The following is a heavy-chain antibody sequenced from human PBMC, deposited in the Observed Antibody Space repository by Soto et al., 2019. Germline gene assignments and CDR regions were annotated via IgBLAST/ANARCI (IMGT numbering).Heavy chain of an antibody. J-gene: IGHJ6*02. D-gene: IGHD3-3*01. V-gene: IGHV1-18*01. Sequence: ASVKVSCKASGYTFTSYGISWVRQAPGQGLEWMGWISAYNGNTNYAQKLQGRVTMTTDTSTSTAYMELRSLRSDDTAVYYCARDNVPDDFWSGHNPYYSYYGMDVWGQGATVTVSS. CDR3: ARDNVPDDFWSGHNPYYSYYGMDV. CDR1: GYTFTSYG. CDR2: ISAYNGNT.